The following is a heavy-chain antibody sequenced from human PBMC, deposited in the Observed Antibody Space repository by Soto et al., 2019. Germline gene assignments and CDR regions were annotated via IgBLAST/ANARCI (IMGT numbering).Heavy chain of an antibody. J-gene: IGHJ4*02. D-gene: IGHD3-22*01. Sequence: SETLSLTGAVSGGSISSSNCWSWVRQPPGKGLEWIGEIYHSVSTNYNPSLKSRVTISVDKSKNQFSLKLSSVTAADTAVYYCSGANYYDSSAYDYRERPWDYWGQGTQVTVSS. CDR3: SGANYYDSSAYDYRERPWDY. CDR1: GGSISSSNC. V-gene: IGHV4-4*02. CDR2: IYHSVST.